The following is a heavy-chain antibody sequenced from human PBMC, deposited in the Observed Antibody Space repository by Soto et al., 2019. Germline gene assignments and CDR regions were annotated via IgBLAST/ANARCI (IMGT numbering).Heavy chain of an antibody. CDR1: GVTFGCYT. CDR3: ARDDNSNYEDYYYYYMDI. V-gene: IGHV1-69*04. J-gene: IGHJ6*03. CDR2: IISIVGIA. Sequence: ASVKVSCKASGVTFGCYTISWVRQAPVQGLEWMGSIISIVGIAKQAVECQGRVTITADKSTSTAYMELSSLRSEETAVYYCARDDNSNYEDYYYYYMDIWGKGTTVTVSS. D-gene: IGHD4-4*01.